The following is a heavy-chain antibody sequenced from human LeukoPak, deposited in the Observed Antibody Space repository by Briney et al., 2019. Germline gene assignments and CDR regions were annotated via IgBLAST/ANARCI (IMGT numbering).Heavy chain of an antibody. CDR1: GYSISSGYY. V-gene: IGHV4-61*01. J-gene: IGHJ3*02. Sequence: PSETLSLTCTVSGYSISSGYYWGWIRQPPGKGLEWIGYIYYSGSTNYNPSLKSRVTISVDTSKNQFSLKLSSVTAADTAVYYCARGGPAGYCSSTSCYKVGDAFDIWGQGTMVTVSS. CDR2: IYYSGST. D-gene: IGHD2-2*02. CDR3: ARGGPAGYCSSTSCYKVGDAFDI.